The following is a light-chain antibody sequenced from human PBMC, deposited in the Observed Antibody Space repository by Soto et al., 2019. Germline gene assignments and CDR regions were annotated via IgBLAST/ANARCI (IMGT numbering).Light chain of an antibody. Sequence: QTALTQPASVSGSPGQSITISCSGTSSDVGGYNYVSWYQQHPGKVPKLMIYHVSNRPSGVSDRFSGSKSGNTASLTISGLQAEDEADYYCASYTSSSTVIFGGGTQLTVL. CDR3: ASYTSSSTVI. V-gene: IGLV2-14*01. CDR2: HVS. J-gene: IGLJ7*01. CDR1: SSDVGGYNY.